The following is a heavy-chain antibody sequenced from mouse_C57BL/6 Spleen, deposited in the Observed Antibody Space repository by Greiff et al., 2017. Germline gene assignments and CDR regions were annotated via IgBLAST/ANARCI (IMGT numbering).Heavy chain of an antibody. CDR1: GFSFTSYG. Sequence: QVHVKQSGPGLVAPSQCLSISCTVSGFSFTSYGVDWVRQSPGKGLEWLGVIWGVGSTNYNSALKSRLSISKDNSKSQVFLKMNSLQTEDTAMYYCASEDYGSSPGADWGQGTLVTVSA. V-gene: IGHV2-6*01. J-gene: IGHJ3*01. D-gene: IGHD1-1*01. CDR3: ASEDYGSSPGAD. CDR2: IWGVGST.